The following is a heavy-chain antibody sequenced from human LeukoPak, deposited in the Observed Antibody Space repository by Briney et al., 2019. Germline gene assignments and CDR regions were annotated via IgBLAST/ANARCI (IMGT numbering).Heavy chain of an antibody. V-gene: IGHV3-30*02. CDR3: AAGYCSGGSCYFDY. CDR2: IRYDGSNK. D-gene: IGHD2-15*01. CDR1: GFTFSSYG. J-gene: IGHJ4*02. Sequence: GGSLRLSCAASGFTFSSYGMHWVRQAPGKGLEWVAFIRYDGSNKYYADSVKGRFTISRDNSKNTLYLQMNSVRAEDTAVYYCAAGYCSGGSCYFDYWGQGTLVTVSS.